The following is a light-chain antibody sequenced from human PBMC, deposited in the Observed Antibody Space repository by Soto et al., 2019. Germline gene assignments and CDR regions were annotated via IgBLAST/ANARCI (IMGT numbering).Light chain of an antibody. CDR3: QQLNSYPRT. CDR1: QIISSY. Sequence: DIKMTQSPSSLSASVGDRVTITCRASQIISSYLNCYQQKPGKAPKLLIYAASSLQSGVPSRFSGSGSGTDFTLTISSLQPEDFATYYCQQLNSYPRTFGQGTKVDIK. CDR2: AAS. J-gene: IGKJ1*01. V-gene: IGKV1-39*01.